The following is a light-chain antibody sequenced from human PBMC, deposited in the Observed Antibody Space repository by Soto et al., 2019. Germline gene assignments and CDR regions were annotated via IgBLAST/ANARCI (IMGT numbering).Light chain of an antibody. CDR2: EVT. V-gene: IGLV2-14*01. CDR1: NRDVGGYNY. Sequence: QSALAQPASVSGSPGQSITISCAGTNRDVGGYNYVSWYQQYPGKAPKLIIYEVTYRPSGVSNRFSGSKSGNTASLTISGLQAEDEADYYCNSQRSSGTRVFGTGTKVTVL. J-gene: IGLJ1*01. CDR3: NSQRSSGTRV.